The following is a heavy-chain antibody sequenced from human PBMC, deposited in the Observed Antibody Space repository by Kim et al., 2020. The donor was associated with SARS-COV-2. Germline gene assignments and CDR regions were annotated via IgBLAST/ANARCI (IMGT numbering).Heavy chain of an antibody. CDR2: ISGSGGST. D-gene: IGHD3-9*01. J-gene: IGHJ6*02. Sequence: GGSLRLSCAASGFTFSSYAMSWVRQAPGKGLEWVSAISGSGGSTYYADSVKGRFTISRDNSKNTLYLQMNSLRAEDTAVYYCAKLGAYDILTGNYYGMDVWGQGTTVTVSS. CDR1: GFTFSSYA. V-gene: IGHV3-23*01. CDR3: AKLGAYDILTGNYYGMDV.